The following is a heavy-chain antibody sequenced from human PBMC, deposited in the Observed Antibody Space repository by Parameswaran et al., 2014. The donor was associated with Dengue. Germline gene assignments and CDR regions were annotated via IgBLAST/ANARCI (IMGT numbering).Heavy chain of an antibody. CDR2: ISGSGGST. D-gene: IGHD3-10*01. J-gene: IGHJ6*02. V-gene: IGHV3-23*01. Sequence: RWIRQPPGKGWSGVSAISGSGGSTYYADSVKGRFTISRDNSKNTLYLQMNSLRAEDTAVYYCAKDSPPFLWFGEENYYYYYGMDVWGQGTTVTVSS. CDR3: AKDSPPFLWFGEENYYYYYGMDV.